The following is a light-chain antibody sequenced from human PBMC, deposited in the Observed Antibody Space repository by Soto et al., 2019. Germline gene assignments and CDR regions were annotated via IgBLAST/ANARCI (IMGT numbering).Light chain of an antibody. J-gene: IGLJ1*01. CDR3: CSYTSSTIYV. CDR1: SSDVGGYNY. CDR2: DVT. Sequence: QSALTQPASVSGSPGQSIAISCTGTSSDVGGYNYVSWYQQHPCKAPKLMIYDVTSRPSGVSDRFSGSKSGTTASLTISGLQAEDEADYYCCSYTSSTIYVFGTGTKVTVL. V-gene: IGLV2-14*03.